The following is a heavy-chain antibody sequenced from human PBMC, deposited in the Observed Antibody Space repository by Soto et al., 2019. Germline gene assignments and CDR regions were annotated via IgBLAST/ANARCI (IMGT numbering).Heavy chain of an antibody. D-gene: IGHD3-16*01. CDR1: GYTFTRYG. CDR3: AIVYVYETPSQQDV. V-gene: IGHV1-18*01. CDR2: INTYNGNT. Sequence: QVQLVQSGAEVKNPGASVKVSCKASGYTFTRYGIGWARQAPGQGLEWMGWINTYNGNTNSAPNDQGRVTLTTYTTTSTAYMKLMSLRTNDTAIEYCAIVYVYETPSQQDVWGQGTTVIGSS. J-gene: IGHJ6*02.